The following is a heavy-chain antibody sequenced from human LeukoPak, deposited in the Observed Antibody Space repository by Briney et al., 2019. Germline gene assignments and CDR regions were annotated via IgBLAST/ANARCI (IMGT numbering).Heavy chain of an antibody. Sequence: SVKVSCKASGGTFSSYAISWVRQAPGQGLEWMGGIIPIFGTANYAQKSQGRVTITADESTSTAYMELSSLRSEDTAVYYCARNQQAYCGGACYQYYFDYWGQGTLVTVSS. CDR2: IIPIFGTA. CDR3: ARNQQAYCGGACYQYYFDY. V-gene: IGHV1-69*01. CDR1: GGTFSSYA. D-gene: IGHD2-21*01. J-gene: IGHJ4*02.